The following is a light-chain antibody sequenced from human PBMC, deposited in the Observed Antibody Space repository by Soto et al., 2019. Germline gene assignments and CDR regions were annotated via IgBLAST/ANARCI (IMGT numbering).Light chain of an antibody. Sequence: DIQMTQSPSTLSASVGDRVIITCRASQTIGTWLAWYQQKPGKAPKLLIYKASTLESGVPSNFSGSGSGTEFTLPISSLQPDDFATYYCQQYNGFSWTFGQGTKVEIK. V-gene: IGKV1-5*03. CDR2: KAS. J-gene: IGKJ1*01. CDR3: QQYNGFSWT. CDR1: QTIGTW.